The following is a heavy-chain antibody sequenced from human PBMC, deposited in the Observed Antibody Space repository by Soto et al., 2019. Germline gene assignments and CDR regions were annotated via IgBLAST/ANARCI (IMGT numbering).Heavy chain of an antibody. CDR3: ARRGYCSGGNCFSHAFDI. Sequence: PGESLKISCQGSEYTFTSHWIGWVRQMPGKGLEWMGIIYPGDSDTRYSPSFQGQVTISADKSINTAYLQWSSLKASDTAMYYCARRGYCSGGNCFSHAFDIWGQGTLVTVSS. CDR1: EYTFTSHW. D-gene: IGHD2-15*01. V-gene: IGHV5-51*01. CDR2: IYPGDSDT. J-gene: IGHJ3*02.